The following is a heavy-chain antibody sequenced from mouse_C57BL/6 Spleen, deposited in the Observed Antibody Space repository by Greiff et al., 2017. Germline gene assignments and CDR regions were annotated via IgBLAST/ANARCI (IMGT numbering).Heavy chain of an antibody. Sequence: VQLKQSGPELVKPGASVKISCKASGYSFTGYYMNWVKQSPEKSLEWIGEINPSTGGTTYNQKFKAKATLTVDKSSSTAYMQLKSLTSEDSAVYYCARYYGSPPCDYWGQGTTLTVSS. D-gene: IGHD1-1*01. CDR3: ARYYGSPPCDY. CDR2: INPSTGGT. CDR1: GYSFTGYY. J-gene: IGHJ2*01. V-gene: IGHV1-42*01.